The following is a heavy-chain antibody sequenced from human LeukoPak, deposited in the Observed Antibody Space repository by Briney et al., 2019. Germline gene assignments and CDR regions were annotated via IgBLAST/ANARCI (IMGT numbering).Heavy chain of an antibody. CDR3: ARDQEGFDY. CDR1: GYTFTSNY. V-gene: IGHV1-46*01. CDR2: IYPRDGST. Sequence: EASVNVSCKASGYTFTSNYIHWVRRAPGQGLEWMGMIYPRDGSTSYAQKFQGRVTVTRDTSTSTVHMELSGLRSEDTAVYYCARDQEGFDYWGQGTLVTVSS. J-gene: IGHJ4*02.